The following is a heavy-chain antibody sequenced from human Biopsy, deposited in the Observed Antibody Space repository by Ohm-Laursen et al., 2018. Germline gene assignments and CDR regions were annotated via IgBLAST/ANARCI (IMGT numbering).Heavy chain of an antibody. V-gene: IGHV4-61*01. CDR2: VYYSGTT. CDR1: GGTVSDSFHF. CDR3: ARDYDTSGYYYVS. Sequence: SHTLSLTCTVSGGTVSDSFHFWSWLRQPLGKGLEWIGDVYYSGTTNYNPSLKSRLTISADTSKNQFSLNLNSVTAADTAVYYCARDYDTSGYYYVSWGQGTLVTVSS. J-gene: IGHJ5*02. D-gene: IGHD3-22*01.